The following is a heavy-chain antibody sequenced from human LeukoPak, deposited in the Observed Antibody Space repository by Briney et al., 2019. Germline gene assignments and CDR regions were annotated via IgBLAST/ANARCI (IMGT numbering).Heavy chain of an antibody. D-gene: IGHD3-3*01. CDR1: GESYTGSY. CDR3: ARHPIIPYDGFWSGLMYPYMDA. CDR2: INQGGST. V-gene: IGHV4-34*01. J-gene: IGHJ6*03. Sequence: PSETLSLTCAVYGESYTGSYCCWIRQSPGKGLEWIGEINQGGSTTYSPSLKSRVTLSIDTSKTHSSLNLTSVTDADTALYYCARHPIIPYDGFWSGLMYPYMDACGNRATVTVSS.